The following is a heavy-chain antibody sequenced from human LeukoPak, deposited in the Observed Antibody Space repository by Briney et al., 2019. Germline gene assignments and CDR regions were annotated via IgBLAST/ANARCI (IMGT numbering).Heavy chain of an antibody. D-gene: IGHD3-22*01. J-gene: IGHJ4*02. CDR1: GGSISSGDYY. Sequence: SQTLSLTCTVSGGSISSGDYYWSWIRQPPGKGLEWIGYIYYSGSTYYNPSLKSRVTISVDTSKNQFSLKLSSVTAADTAVYYCATGTYYYDSSGENYWGQGTLVTVSS. CDR3: ATGTYYYDSSGENY. V-gene: IGHV4-30-4*01. CDR2: IYYSGST.